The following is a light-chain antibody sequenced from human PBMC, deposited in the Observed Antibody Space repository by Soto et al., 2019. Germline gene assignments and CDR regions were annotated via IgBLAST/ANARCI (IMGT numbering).Light chain of an antibody. CDR1: QSVSNN. CDR3: QQYNNWPPIT. Sequence: EIMMTQSPATLSVSPGERATLSCRASQSVSNNVAWYQQKPGQAPRLLIYYASTRATGIPARFSGSGCGTEVTRTISSLQSEDFALYYCQQYNNWPPITFGQGTRLEIK. V-gene: IGKV3-15*01. J-gene: IGKJ5*01. CDR2: YAS.